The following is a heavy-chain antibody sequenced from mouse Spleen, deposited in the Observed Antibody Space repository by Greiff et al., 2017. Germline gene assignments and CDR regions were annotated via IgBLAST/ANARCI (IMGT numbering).Heavy chain of an antibody. V-gene: IGHV14-4*01. CDR3: TPMITRAMDY. Sequence: EVQLVEFGAELVRPGASVKLSCTASGFNIKDDYMHWVKQRPEQGLEWIGWIDPENGDTEYASKFQGKATITADTSSNTAYLQLSSLTSEDTAVYYCTPMITRAMDYWGQGTSVTVSS. CDR2: IDPENGDT. CDR1: GFNIKDDY. D-gene: IGHD2-4*01. J-gene: IGHJ4*01.